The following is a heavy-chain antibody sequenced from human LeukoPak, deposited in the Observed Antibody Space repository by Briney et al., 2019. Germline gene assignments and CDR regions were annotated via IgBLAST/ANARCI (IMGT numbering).Heavy chain of an antibody. CDR3: ARGKAGGAAVFLRRSYFDY. Sequence: SETLSLTCAVYGGSFSGYYLSWIRQPPGKGLEWIGEINHSGSTNYNPSLKSRVTISVDTSKNQFYLKLSSVTAADTAVYYCARGKAGGAAVFLRRSYFDYSGEGTLVTVSS. J-gene: IGHJ4*02. CDR1: GGSFSGYY. V-gene: IGHV4-34*01. CDR2: INHSGST. D-gene: IGHD6-13*01.